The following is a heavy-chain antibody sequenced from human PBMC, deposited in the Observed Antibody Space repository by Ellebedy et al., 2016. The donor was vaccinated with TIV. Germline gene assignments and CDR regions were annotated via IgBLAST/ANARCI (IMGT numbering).Heavy chain of an antibody. CDR3: ARDRETERADY. D-gene: IGHD1-1*01. V-gene: IGHV3-30-3*01. J-gene: IGHJ4*02. CDR2: ISYDGSNK. CDR1: GFTFSSYA. Sequence: GESLKISCAASGFTFSSYAMHWVRQAPGKGLEWAAVISYDGSNKYYADSVKGRFTISRDNSKNTLYLQMNSLRAEDTAVYYCARDRETERADYWGQGTLVTVSS.